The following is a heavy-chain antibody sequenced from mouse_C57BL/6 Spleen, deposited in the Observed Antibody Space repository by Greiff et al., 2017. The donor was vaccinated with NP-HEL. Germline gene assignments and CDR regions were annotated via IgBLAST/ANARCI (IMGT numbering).Heavy chain of an antibody. CDR2: IYPGDGDT. CDR1: GYAFSSSW. CDR3: ARCYSNSYFDY. Sequence: QVQLQQSGPELVKPGASVKISCKASGYAFSSSWMNWVKQRPGKGLEWIGRIYPGDGDTNYNGKFKGKATLTADKSSSTAYMQLSSLTSEDSAVYFCARCYSNSYFDYWGQGTMLTVSA. D-gene: IGHD2-5*01. J-gene: IGHJ2*01. V-gene: IGHV1-82*01.